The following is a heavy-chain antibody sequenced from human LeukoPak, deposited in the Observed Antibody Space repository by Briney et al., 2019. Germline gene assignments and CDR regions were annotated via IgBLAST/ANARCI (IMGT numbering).Heavy chain of an antibody. V-gene: IGHV5-51*01. Sequence: GESLNIYLQGSGYTFTTYWIRWVRPVPGKGLEWMGIIYPSDSDTIYSPSFQGQVTLSVDKSINNAYLQWSSLKASDSAMYYCVRQPNLDWWGQGTLVTVSS. CDR1: GYTFTTYW. CDR3: VRQPNLDW. CDR2: IYPSDSDT. D-gene: IGHD3/OR15-3a*01. J-gene: IGHJ4*02.